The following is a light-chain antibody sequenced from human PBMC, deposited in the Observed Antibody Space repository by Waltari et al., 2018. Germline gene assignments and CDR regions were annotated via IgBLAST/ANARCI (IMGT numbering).Light chain of an antibody. Sequence: SCRASHSVGTYLAWYQQKPGQAPRLLIYGASNRATGIPERFSGSGSGTDFSLTISRLEPEDFAVYYCQKYVNLPATFGQGTKVEIK. V-gene: IGKV3-20*01. CDR1: HSVGTY. CDR3: QKYVNLPAT. J-gene: IGKJ1*01. CDR2: GAS.